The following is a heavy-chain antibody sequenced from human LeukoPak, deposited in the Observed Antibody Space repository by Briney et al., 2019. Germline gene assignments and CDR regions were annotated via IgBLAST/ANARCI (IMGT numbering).Heavy chain of an antibody. CDR3: ARLNGGSGPV. CDR2: IYYSGST. D-gene: IGHD3-10*01. V-gene: IGHV4-59*04. CDR1: GGSFSGYY. Sequence: PSETLSLTCAVYGGSFSGYYWSWIRQPPGKGLEWIGYIYYSGSTYYNPSLESRVTMSLDTSKNQISLKLSSVTAADTAVYYCARLNGGSGPVWGQGTTVTVSS. J-gene: IGHJ6*02.